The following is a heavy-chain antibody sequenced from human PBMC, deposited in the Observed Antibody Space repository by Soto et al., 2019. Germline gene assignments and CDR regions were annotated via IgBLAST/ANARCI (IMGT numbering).Heavy chain of an antibody. V-gene: IGHV1-2*04. CDR3: ARDSCPLGYYYGMDV. CDR1: GYTFTGYY. D-gene: IGHD7-27*01. CDR2: INPNSGGT. Sequence: ASVKVSCKASGYTFTGYYMHWVRQAPGQGLEWMGWINPNSGGTNYAQKFQGWVTMTRDTSISTAYMELSRLRSDDTAVYYCARDSCPLGYYYGMDVWGQGTTVTVSS. J-gene: IGHJ6*02.